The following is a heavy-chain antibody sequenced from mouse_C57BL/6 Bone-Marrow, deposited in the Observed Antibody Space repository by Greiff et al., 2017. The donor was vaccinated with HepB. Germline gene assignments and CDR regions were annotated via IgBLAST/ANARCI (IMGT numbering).Heavy chain of an antibody. J-gene: IGHJ2*01. CDR3: ARFEGGDY. V-gene: IGHV1-69*01. CDR1: GYTFTSYW. CDR2: IDPSDSYT. Sequence: QVQLKQPGAELVMPGASVKLSCKASGYTFTSYWMHWVKQRPGQGLEWIGEIDPSDSYTNYNQKFKGKSTLTVDKSSSTAYMQLSSLTSEDSAVYYCARFEGGDYWGQGTTLTVSS.